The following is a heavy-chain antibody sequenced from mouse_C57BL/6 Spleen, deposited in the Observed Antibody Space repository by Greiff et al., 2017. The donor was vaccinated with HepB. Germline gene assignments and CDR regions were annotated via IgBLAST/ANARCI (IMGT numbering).Heavy chain of an antibody. Sequence: QVQLQQPGAELVKPGASVKLSCKASGYTFTSYWMQWVKQRPGQGLEWIGEIDPSDSYTNYNQKFKGKATLTVDTSSSTAYMQLSSLTSEDSAVYYCTRGNYYGSSYYYFDYWGQGTTLTVSS. D-gene: IGHD1-1*01. CDR1: GYTFTSYW. J-gene: IGHJ2*01. CDR2: IDPSDSYT. V-gene: IGHV1-50*01. CDR3: TRGNYYGSSYYYFDY.